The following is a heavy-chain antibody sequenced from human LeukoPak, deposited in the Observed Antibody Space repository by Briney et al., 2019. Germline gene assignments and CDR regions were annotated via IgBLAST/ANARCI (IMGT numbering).Heavy chain of an antibody. V-gene: IGHV1-69*13. J-gene: IGHJ4*02. CDR1: GGTFSSYA. CDR2: IIPIFGTA. Sequence: SVKVSCKASGGTFSSYAISWARQAPGQGLEWMGGIIPIFGTANYAQKFQGRVTITADESTSTAYMELSSLRSEDTAVYYCARNFAYYDFWSGYFDWGQGTLVTVSS. D-gene: IGHD3-3*01. CDR3: ARNFAYYDFWSGYFD.